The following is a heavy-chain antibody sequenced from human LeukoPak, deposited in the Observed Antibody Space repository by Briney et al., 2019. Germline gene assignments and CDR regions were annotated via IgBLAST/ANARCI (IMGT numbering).Heavy chain of an antibody. CDR2: ISSSSYI. CDR3: ARDTYYYDSSGYYKYSQH. V-gene: IGHV3-21*01. D-gene: IGHD3-22*01. CDR1: GFTFSSYS. Sequence: GGSLRLSCAASGFTFSSYSMNWVRQAPGKGLEWVSSISSSSYIYYADSVKGRFTISRDNAKNSLYLQMNSLRAEDTAVYYCARDTYYYDSSGYYKYSQHWGQGTLVTVSS. J-gene: IGHJ1*01.